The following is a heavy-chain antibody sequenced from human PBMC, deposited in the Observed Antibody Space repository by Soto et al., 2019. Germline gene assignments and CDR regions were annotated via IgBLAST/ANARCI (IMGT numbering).Heavy chain of an antibody. Sequence: QVQLVESGGGVVQPGRSLRLSCAASAFTFSSYGMHWVRQAPGKGLEWVAVISYDGSNKYYADSVKGRFTISRDNSKNTLYLQMNSLRAEDTAVYYCARDYYDSSGTADYWGQGTLVTVSS. V-gene: IGHV3-30*03. CDR1: AFTFSSYG. J-gene: IGHJ4*02. CDR2: ISYDGSNK. D-gene: IGHD3-22*01. CDR3: ARDYYDSSGTADY.